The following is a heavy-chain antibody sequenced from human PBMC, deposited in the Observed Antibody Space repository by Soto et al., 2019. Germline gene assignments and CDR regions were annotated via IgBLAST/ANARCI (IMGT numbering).Heavy chain of an antibody. CDR1: RGSTTSGGYY. Sequence: SETLSLTCTVSRGSTTSGGYYWTWIRQHPGKGLEWIGHIYYSGSTSYNPSLKSRITISLDTSNNQFSLKLSSVTAADTALYYCATLCDGGSCAHWGQGTLVNGPS. CDR2: IYYSGST. D-gene: IGHD2-15*01. CDR3: ATLCDGGSCAH. J-gene: IGHJ4*02. V-gene: IGHV4-31*03.